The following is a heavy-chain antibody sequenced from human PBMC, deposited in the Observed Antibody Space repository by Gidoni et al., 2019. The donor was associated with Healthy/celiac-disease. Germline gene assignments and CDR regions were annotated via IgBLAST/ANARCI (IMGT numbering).Heavy chain of an antibody. CDR1: GGTFCSYA. CDR2: IIPIFGTA. Sequence: QVQLVQSGAEVKKPGSSVKVSCKASGGTFCSYAISWVRQAPGQGLEWMGGIIPIFGTANYAQKFQGRVTITADESTSTAYMELSSLRSEDTAVYYCASEDSSGSDDAFDIWGQGTMVTVSS. J-gene: IGHJ3*02. V-gene: IGHV1-69*01. CDR3: ASEDSSGSDDAFDI. D-gene: IGHD3-22*01.